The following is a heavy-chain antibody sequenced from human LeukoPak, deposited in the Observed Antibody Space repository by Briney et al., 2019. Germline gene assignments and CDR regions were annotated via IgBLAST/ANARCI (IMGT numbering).Heavy chain of an antibody. CDR3: ARVGQIGSYFDY. J-gene: IGHJ4*02. Sequence: SETLPLTCTVSGGSISSYYWSWIRPPPGQGPERIGYIYYSGSTNYNPSLKSRVTISVDTSKNQFSLKLSSVTAADTAVYYCARVGQIGSYFDYWGQGTLVTVSS. CDR1: GGSISSYY. D-gene: IGHD1-26*01. V-gene: IGHV4-59*01. CDR2: IYYSGST.